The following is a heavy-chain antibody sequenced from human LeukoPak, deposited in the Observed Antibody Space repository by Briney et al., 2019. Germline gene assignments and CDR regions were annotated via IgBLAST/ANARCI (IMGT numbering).Heavy chain of an antibody. CDR1: GYSFTGYY. D-gene: IGHD4-11*01. CDR2: INPNSGET. CDR3: ARDRDYSNTERGFDY. J-gene: IGHJ4*02. V-gene: IGHV1-2*02. Sequence: ASVKVSCKTSGYSFTGYYIQWVRQAPGQGLEWMGWINPNSGETNSAQKFQGRVTMTGDTSISTAYMELRRVTSDDKAVYYCARDRDYSNTERGFDYWGQGTLVTVSS.